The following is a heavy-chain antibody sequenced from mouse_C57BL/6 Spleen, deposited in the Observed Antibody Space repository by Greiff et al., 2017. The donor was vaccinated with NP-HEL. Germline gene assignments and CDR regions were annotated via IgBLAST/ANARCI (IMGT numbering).Heavy chain of an antibody. CDR3: ARHGDSNYAMDY. J-gene: IGHJ4*01. V-gene: IGHV5-2*01. CDR1: EYEFPSHD. Sequence: EVKVVESGGGLVQPGESLKLSCESNEYEFPSHDMSWVRKTPEKRLELVAAINSDGGSTYYPDTMQRRFIISRDNTKKTLYLQMSSLGSEDTALYYCARHGDSNYAMDYWGQGTSVTVSS. CDR2: INSDGGST. D-gene: IGHD2-5*01.